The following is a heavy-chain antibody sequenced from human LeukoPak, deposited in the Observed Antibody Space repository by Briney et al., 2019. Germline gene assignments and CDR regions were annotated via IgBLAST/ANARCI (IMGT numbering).Heavy chain of an antibody. D-gene: IGHD3-16*01. CDR1: GFTFSSYS. J-gene: IGHJ4*02. CDR2: ISSSSSTI. V-gene: IGHV3-48*01. Sequence: PGGSLRLSCAASGFTFSSYSMNWVRQAPGKGLEWVSYISSSSSTIYYADSVKGRLTISRDNAKNSLYLQMNSLRAEDTAVYYCARDIRADIGGYWGQGTLVTVSS. CDR3: ARDIRADIGGY.